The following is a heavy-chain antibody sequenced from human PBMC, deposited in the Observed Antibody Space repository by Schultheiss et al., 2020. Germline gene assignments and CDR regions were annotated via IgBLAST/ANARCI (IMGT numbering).Heavy chain of an antibody. V-gene: IGHV3-23*01. CDR1: GFTFSSYA. D-gene: IGHD2-2*01. J-gene: IGHJ5*02. Sequence: GGSLRLSCAASGFTFSSYAMSWVRQAPGKGLEWVSAISGSGGSTYYADSVKGRFTISRDNSKNTLYLQMNSLRAEDTAVYYCAKDRYCSSTSCPDWFDPWGQGTLVTVSS. CDR2: ISGSGGST. CDR3: AKDRYCSSTSCPDWFDP.